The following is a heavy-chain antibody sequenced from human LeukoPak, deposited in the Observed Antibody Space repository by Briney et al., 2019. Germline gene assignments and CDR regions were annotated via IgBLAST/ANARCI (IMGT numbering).Heavy chain of an antibody. V-gene: IGHV3-21*01. Sequence: PGGSLRLSCAASGLTFSSYSMNWVRQAPGKGLEWVSSISSSSSYIYYADSVKGRFTISRDNAKNSLYLQMNSLRAEDTAVYYCARDIASSTSYYYGMDVWGQGTTVTVSS. CDR1: GLTFSSYS. CDR3: ARDIASSTSYYYGMDV. CDR2: ISSSSSYI. D-gene: IGHD2-2*01. J-gene: IGHJ6*02.